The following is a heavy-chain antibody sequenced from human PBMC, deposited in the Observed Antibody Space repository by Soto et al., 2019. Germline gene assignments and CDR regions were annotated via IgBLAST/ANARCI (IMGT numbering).Heavy chain of an antibody. J-gene: IGHJ5*02. CDR3: ARDGRCGSSAVTWFVP. Sequence: PGGSLRLSCAASGFTFSSYSMNWVRQAPGKGLEWVSSISSSSSYIYYADSVKGRFTISRDNAKNSLYLQMNSLRAEDTAVYYCARDGRCGSSAVTWFVPWGQGTLVTVSS. V-gene: IGHV3-21*01. D-gene: IGHD6-6*01. CDR1: GFTFSSYS. CDR2: ISSSSSYI.